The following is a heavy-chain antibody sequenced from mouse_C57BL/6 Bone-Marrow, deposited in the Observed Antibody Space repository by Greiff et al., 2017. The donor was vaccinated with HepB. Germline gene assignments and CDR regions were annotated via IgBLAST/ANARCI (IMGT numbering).Heavy chain of an antibody. J-gene: IGHJ4*01. CDR2: IYPRDGST. Sequence: VQLQQSGPELVKPGASVKLSCKASGYTFTSYDINWVKQRPGQGLEWIGWIYPRDGSTKYNEKFKGKATLTVDTSSSTAYMERHSLTSEDSAVYFCARESNGYAMDYWGQGTSVTVSS. D-gene: IGHD2-5*01. CDR3: ARESNGYAMDY. CDR1: GYTFTSYD. V-gene: IGHV1-85*01.